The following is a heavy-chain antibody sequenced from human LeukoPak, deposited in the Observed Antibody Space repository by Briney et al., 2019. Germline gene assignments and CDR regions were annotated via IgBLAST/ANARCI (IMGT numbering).Heavy chain of an antibody. CDR1: GFTVSSNY. J-gene: IGHJ3*02. CDR3: ATRLRGSDAFDI. CDR2: IYSGGST. Sequence: GGSLRLSCAASGFTVSSNYMSWVRQAPGKGLEWVSVIYSGGSTYYADSVKGRFTISRDNSKNTLYLQMNSLRAEDTAVYYCATRLRGSDAFDIWGQGTMVTVSS. D-gene: IGHD2-21*02. V-gene: IGHV3-66*01.